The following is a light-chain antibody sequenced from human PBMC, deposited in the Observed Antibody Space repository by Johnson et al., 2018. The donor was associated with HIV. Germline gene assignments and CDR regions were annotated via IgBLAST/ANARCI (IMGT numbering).Light chain of an antibody. CDR3: GTWDSSLSAVYV. CDR1: SSNIGNNY. CDR2: ENN. V-gene: IGLV1-51*02. J-gene: IGLJ1*01. Sequence: QSVLTQPPSVSAAPGQKVTISCSGSSSNIGNNYVSWYQQLPGTAPKLLIYENNKRPSGIPDRFSGSKSGTSATLGNTGLQTGDEADYYCGTWDSSLSAVYVFGTGTKVTVL.